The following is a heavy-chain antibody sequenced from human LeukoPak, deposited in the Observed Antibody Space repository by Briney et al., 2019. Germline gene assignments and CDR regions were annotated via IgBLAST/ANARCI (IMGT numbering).Heavy chain of an antibody. D-gene: IGHD6-13*01. Sequence: ASVKVSCKASAYTFTDYFMHWVRQAPGQGLEWMGWINPNSGSTKYAQKFQGRVTLSRDTSISTGYMELSSLRSDDTAVYYCARDEAASPLNSFDYWGQGALVTVSS. J-gene: IGHJ4*02. CDR2: INPNSGST. CDR3: ARDEAASPLNSFDY. CDR1: AYTFTDYF. V-gene: IGHV1-2*02.